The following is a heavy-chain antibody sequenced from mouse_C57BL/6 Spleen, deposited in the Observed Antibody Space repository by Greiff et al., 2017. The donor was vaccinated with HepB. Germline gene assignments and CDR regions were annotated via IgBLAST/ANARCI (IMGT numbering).Heavy chain of an antibody. CDR2: IYPGSGNT. Sequence: QVQLQQPGPELVKPGASVKISCKASGYSFTSYYIHWVKQRPGQGLEWIGWIYPGSGNTKYNEKFKGKATLTADTSSSTAYMQLSSLTSEDSAVYCYARGDSPYYAMDYWGQGTSVTVSS. V-gene: IGHV1-66*01. D-gene: IGHD3-2*01. CDR3: ARGDSPYYAMDY. CDR1: GYSFTSYY. J-gene: IGHJ4*01.